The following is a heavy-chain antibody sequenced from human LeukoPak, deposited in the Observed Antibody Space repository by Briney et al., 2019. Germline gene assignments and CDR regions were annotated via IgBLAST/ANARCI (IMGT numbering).Heavy chain of an antibody. D-gene: IGHD3-10*01. Sequence: SETLSLTCAVSGGSIISSNYYWGWIRQPPGKGLEWIGNIYYTGSPYYNPSLKSRVTISVDTSKNQFSLKLSSVTAADTAVYYCARGYSYGFYYYGSGSYFWFDPWGQGTLVTVSS. V-gene: IGHV4-39*01. CDR3: ARGYSYGFYYYGSGSYFWFDP. J-gene: IGHJ5*02. CDR2: IYYTGSP. CDR1: GGSIISSNYY.